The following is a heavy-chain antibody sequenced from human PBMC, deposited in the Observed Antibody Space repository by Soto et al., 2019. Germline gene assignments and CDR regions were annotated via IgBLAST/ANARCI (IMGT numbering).Heavy chain of an antibody. CDR2: IYNSGNT. CDR3: ARDRSGWYNGWFAP. Sequence: PSETLSLTCTVSGGSISSYYWSWIRQPPGKGLEWIGYIYNSGNTNYNPSLKSRVTISVDTSKNQFSLKLSSVTAADTAVYYCARDRSGWYNGWFAPWGQGTLVTVS. V-gene: IGHV4-59*01. D-gene: IGHD6-19*01. J-gene: IGHJ5*02. CDR1: GGSISSYY.